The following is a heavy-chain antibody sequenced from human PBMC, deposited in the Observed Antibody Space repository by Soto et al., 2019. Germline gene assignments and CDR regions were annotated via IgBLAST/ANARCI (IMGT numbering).Heavy chain of an antibody. V-gene: IGHV1-18*04. J-gene: IGHJ4*02. CDR1: GYTFTNFG. Sequence: QVHLVPSGAVVENPGASVKVSCKASGYTFTNFGINWVRQAPGQGLEWMGWITPYNGNANYPQKHQDRLTITTDTSTNTAYLELRSLRSDDTAVYFCARARMFSGAHHDYWGQGTRVTVSS. D-gene: IGHD1-26*01. CDR2: ITPYNGNA. CDR3: ARARMFSGAHHDY.